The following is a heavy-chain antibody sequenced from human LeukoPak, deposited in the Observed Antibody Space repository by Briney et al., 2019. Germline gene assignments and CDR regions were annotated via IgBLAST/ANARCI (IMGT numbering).Heavy chain of an antibody. CDR1: GGSISSGGYS. D-gene: IGHD5-24*01. Sequence: PSETLSLTCTVSGGSISSGGYSWGWIRQHPGKGLEWIGYIYYSGSTNYNPSLKSRVTISVDTSKNQFSLKLSSVTAADTAVYYCAGCKTYYYYGMDVWGQGTTVTVSS. CDR2: IYYSGST. V-gene: IGHV4-61*08. CDR3: AGCKTYYYYGMDV. J-gene: IGHJ6*02.